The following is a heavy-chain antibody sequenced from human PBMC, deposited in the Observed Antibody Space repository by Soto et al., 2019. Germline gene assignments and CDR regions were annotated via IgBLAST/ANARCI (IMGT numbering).Heavy chain of an antibody. CDR1: GGSISSGGYY. CDR2: IYYSGST. D-gene: IGHD3-22*01. CDR3: ARERLYYYDSSGSFDY. V-gene: IGHV4-31*03. Sequence: LSLTCTVSGGSISSGGYYLSWIRQHPGKGLEWIGYIYYSGSTYYNPSLKSRVTISVDTSKNQFSLKLSSVTAADTAVYYCARERLYYYDSSGSFDYWGQGTLVTVSS. J-gene: IGHJ4*02.